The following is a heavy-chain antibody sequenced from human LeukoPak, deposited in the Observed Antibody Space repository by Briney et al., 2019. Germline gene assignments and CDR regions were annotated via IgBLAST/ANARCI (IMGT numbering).Heavy chain of an antibody. Sequence: GGSLRLSCAASGFTFGSYGMHWVRQAPGKGLEWVAFIRYDGSNKYYADSVKGRFTISRDNSKNTLYLQMNSLGAEDTAVYYCAKDLSPAMVRGVFDYWGQGTLVTVSS. D-gene: IGHD3-10*01. CDR2: IRYDGSNK. V-gene: IGHV3-30*02. CDR1: GFTFGSYG. CDR3: AKDLSPAMVRGVFDY. J-gene: IGHJ4*02.